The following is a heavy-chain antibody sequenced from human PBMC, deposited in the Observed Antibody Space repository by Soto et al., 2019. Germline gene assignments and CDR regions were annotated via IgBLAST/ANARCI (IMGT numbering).Heavy chain of an antibody. CDR2: INHSGST. CDR1: GGSFSCYY. J-gene: IGHJ5*02. Sequence: SETLSLTCAVYGGSFSCYYWSWIRQPPGKGLEWIGEINHSGSTNYNPSLKSRVTISVDTSKNQFSLKLSSVTAADTAVYYCARGSSWYRGWFDPWGQGTLVTVSS. D-gene: IGHD6-13*01. CDR3: ARGSSWYRGWFDP. V-gene: IGHV4-34*01.